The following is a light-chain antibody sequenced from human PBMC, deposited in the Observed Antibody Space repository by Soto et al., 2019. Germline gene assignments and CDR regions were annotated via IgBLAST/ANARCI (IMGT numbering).Light chain of an antibody. V-gene: IGLV2-8*01. CDR2: EVS. Sequence: QSLLPHPPSASGSPGQSVTISCTGTSSDVGGYNYVSWYQQHPGKAPKLMIYEVSERPSGVPDRFSGSKSSNTASLTVSGLQAEDEADYYCSSYAGSNNFVFGTGTKV. J-gene: IGLJ1*01. CDR3: SSYAGSNNFV. CDR1: SSDVGGYNY.